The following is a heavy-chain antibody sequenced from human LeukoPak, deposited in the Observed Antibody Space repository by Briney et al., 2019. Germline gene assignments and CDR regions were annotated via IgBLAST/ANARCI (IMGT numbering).Heavy chain of an antibody. CDR1: GYTFTNFY. D-gene: IGHD2-8*02. V-gene: IGHV1-2*02. J-gene: IGHJ5*01. CDR3: ARDPRDTGGSYDS. Sequence: ASVTVSCKASGYTFTNFYIHWVRQAPGQGPDWMGYINPRNGATSYSQKFQGRFTFTRDSSISTAYMEVSSLKSDDTALYYCARDPRDTGGSYDSWGQGTLLTVSS. CDR2: INPRNGAT.